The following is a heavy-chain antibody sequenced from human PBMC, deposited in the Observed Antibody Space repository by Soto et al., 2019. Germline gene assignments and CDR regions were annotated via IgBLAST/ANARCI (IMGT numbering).Heavy chain of an antibody. CDR1: GGPFSSYA. Sequence: QVQLVQSGAEVKKPGSSVKVSCKASGGPFSSYAISWVRQAPGQGLEWMGGIIPIFGTANYAQKFQGRVTITADESTSTGYMELSSLRSEDTAVYYCAREIVLMVYAPLGWFDPWGQGTLVTVSS. V-gene: IGHV1-69*12. D-gene: IGHD2-8*01. CDR3: AREIVLMVYAPLGWFDP. CDR2: IIPIFGTA. J-gene: IGHJ5*02.